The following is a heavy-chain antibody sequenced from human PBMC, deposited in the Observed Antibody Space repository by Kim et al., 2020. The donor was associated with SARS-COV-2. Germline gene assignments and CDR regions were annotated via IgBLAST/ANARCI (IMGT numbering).Heavy chain of an antibody. CDR1: GYTFTSYA. J-gene: IGHJ4*02. CDR3: ARGFGDYDSSGYFRPPLIRPFDY. D-gene: IGHD3-22*01. V-gene: IGHV7-4-1*02. CDR2: INTNTGNP. Sequence: ASVKVSCKASGYTFTSYAMNWVRQAPGQGLEWMGWINTNTGNPTYAQGFTGRFVFSLDTSVSTAYLQISSLKAEDTAVYYCARGFGDYDSSGYFRPPLIRPFDYWGQGTLVTVSS.